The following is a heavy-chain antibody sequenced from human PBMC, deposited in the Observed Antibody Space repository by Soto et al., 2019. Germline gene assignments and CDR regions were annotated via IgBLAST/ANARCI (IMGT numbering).Heavy chain of an antibody. CDR3: AITTSTVSYWFDP. V-gene: IGHV3-7*03. CDR2: IKEDGTEQ. CDR1: GFSFSGYW. D-gene: IGHD4-4*01. Sequence: GGSLRLSCAASGFSFSGYWMSWVSQAPGKGPEWVANIKEDGTEQHYVDSVKGRFTISRDNSENSLFLQMNNLRAEDSAIYYCAITTSTVSYWFDPWGPGTQVTVSS. J-gene: IGHJ5*02.